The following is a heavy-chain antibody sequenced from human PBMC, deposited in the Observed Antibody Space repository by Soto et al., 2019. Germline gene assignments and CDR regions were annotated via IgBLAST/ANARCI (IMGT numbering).Heavy chain of an antibody. V-gene: IGHV4-34*01. CDR3: AREIREYYGMDV. Sequence: SDTLSLTCAVYGGSFSGYYWTWIRQPPGTGLEWIGEINHSGSTNYNPSLKSRVTISVDTSKNQFSLKLSSVTAADTAVYYCAREIREYYGMDVWGQGTTVTVSS. D-gene: IGHD1-26*01. CDR2: INHSGST. J-gene: IGHJ6*02. CDR1: GGSFSGYY.